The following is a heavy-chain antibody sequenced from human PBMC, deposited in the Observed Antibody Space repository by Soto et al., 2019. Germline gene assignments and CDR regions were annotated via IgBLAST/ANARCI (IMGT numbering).Heavy chain of an antibody. CDR1: GFTFSSYA. CDR3: ARDGNYGYEYFDY. Sequence: GGSLRLSCAASGFTFSSYAMHWVRQAPGKGLEWVAVISYDGSNKYYADSVKGRFTISRDNSKNTLYLQMNSLRAEDTAVYYCARDGNYGYEYFDYWGQGTLVTVSS. J-gene: IGHJ4*02. D-gene: IGHD3-16*01. CDR2: ISYDGSNK. V-gene: IGHV3-30-3*01.